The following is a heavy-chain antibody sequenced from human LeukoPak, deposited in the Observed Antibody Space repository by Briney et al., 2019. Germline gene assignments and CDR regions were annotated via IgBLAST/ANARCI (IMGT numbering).Heavy chain of an antibody. Sequence: GGSLRLSCAASGFTVSSKYMSWVRQAPGKGLEWVSVIYTGETTYYADSVKGRFTISRDNSKNTLYLQMDGLRVEDTAVYYCAKVGAVTAVENWGQGTLVTVSS. V-gene: IGHV3-66*01. CDR2: IYTGETT. CDR3: AKVGAVTAVEN. CDR1: GFTVSSKY. D-gene: IGHD3-16*01. J-gene: IGHJ4*02.